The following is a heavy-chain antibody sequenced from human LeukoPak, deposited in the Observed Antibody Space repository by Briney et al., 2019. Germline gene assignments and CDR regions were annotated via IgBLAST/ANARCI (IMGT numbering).Heavy chain of an antibody. CDR2: INHSGST. Sequence: SETLSLTCAVYGGSFSGYYWSWIRQPPGKGLEWIGEINHSGSTNYNPSLKSRVTISVDTSKNQFSLKLSSVTAADTAVYYCARLRGPVGNCSSTSCYFLYYYYYMDVWGKGTTVTVSS. CDR3: ARLRGPVGNCSSTSCYFLYYYYYMDV. J-gene: IGHJ6*03. V-gene: IGHV4-34*01. D-gene: IGHD2-2*01. CDR1: GGSFSGYY.